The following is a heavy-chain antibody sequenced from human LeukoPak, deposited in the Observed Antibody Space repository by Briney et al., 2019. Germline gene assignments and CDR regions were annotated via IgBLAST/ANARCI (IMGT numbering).Heavy chain of an antibody. Sequence: SETLSLTCTVSGGSISSSSYYWGWIRQPPGKGLEWIGSIYYSGSTYYNPSLKSRVTISVDTSKNQFSLKLSSVTAADTAVYYCARHVRAIDYDLWSGYRSYFDYWGQGTLVTVSS. CDR2: IYYSGST. CDR1: GGSISSSSYY. V-gene: IGHV4-39*01. D-gene: IGHD3-3*01. J-gene: IGHJ4*02. CDR3: ARHVRAIDYDLWSGYRSYFDY.